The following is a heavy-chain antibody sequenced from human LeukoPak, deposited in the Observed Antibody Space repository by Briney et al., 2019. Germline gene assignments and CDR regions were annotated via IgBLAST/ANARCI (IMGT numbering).Heavy chain of an antibody. D-gene: IGHD5-12*01. V-gene: IGHV1-18*01. J-gene: IGHJ4*02. Sequence: ASVKVSCKASGYIFISYGISWVRQAPGQGLEWMGWISGYSGNTNYAQKLQGRVTMATDTSTSTAYMELRSLRSGDTAVYYCARGEPSSGYGSFDYWGQGTLVTVSS. CDR2: ISGYSGNT. CDR1: GYIFISYG. CDR3: ARGEPSSGYGSFDY.